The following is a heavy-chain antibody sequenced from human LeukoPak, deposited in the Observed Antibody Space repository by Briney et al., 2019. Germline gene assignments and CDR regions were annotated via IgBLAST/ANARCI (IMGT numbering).Heavy chain of an antibody. CDR1: GGSISSSSYY. D-gene: IGHD6-6*01. J-gene: IGHJ3*02. CDR3: ARRDLEYSSSWGAFDI. CDR2: IYYSGST. V-gene: IGHV4-39*01. Sequence: PSETLSLTCTVSGGSISSSSYYWGWIRQPPGEGLEWIGSIYYSGSTYYNPSLKSRVTISVDTSKNQFSLKLSSVTAADTAVYYCARRDLEYSSSWGAFDIWGQGTMVTVSS.